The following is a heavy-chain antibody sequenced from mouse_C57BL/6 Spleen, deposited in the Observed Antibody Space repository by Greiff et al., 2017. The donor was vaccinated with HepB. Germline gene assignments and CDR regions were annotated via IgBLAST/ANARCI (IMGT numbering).Heavy chain of an antibody. V-gene: IGHV2-9*01. Sequence: VQRVESGPGLVAPSQSLSITCTASGFSLTSYGVDWVRQPPGKGLEWLGVIWGGGSTNYNSALMSRLSISKDNSKSQVFLKMNSLQTDDTAMYYCAKRDGSSPYYAMDYWGQGTSVTVSS. CDR2: IWGGGST. J-gene: IGHJ4*01. CDR1: GFSLTSYG. D-gene: IGHD1-1*01. CDR3: AKRDGSSPYYAMDY.